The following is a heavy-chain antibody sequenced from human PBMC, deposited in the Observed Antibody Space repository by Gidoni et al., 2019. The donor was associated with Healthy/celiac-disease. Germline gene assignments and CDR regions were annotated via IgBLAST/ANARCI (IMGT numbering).Heavy chain of an antibody. CDR1: GGSISSYY. J-gene: IGHJ4*02. CDR2: IYYSGST. Sequence: QVQLQESGPGLVKPSETLSITCTVSGGSISSYYWSWSRQPPGTGLEWIGYIYYSGSTNYNPSLKSRVTISVDTSKNQFSLKLSSVTAADTAVYYCASVYCGGDCYPVYWGQGTLVTVSS. D-gene: IGHD2-21*01. V-gene: IGHV4-59*01. CDR3: ASVYCGGDCYPVY.